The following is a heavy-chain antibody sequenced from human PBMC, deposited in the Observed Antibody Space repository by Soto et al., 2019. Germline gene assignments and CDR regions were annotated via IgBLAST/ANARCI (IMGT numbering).Heavy chain of an antibody. J-gene: IGHJ4*02. CDR2: IIPIFETA. CDR1: GGTFKSFT. Sequence: ASVKVSCKASGGTFKSFTFTWVRQAPGQGLEWMGGIIPIFETANYAQKFQDRVTITADESTSTVYMELSSLRSADTAVYYCATKGVSGWFFDYWGQGTVVTVSS. D-gene: IGHD6-19*01. CDR3: ATKGVSGWFFDY. V-gene: IGHV1-69*13.